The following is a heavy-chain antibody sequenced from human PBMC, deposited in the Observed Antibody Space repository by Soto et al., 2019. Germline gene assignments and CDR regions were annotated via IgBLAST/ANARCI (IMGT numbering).Heavy chain of an antibody. D-gene: IGHD1-26*01. J-gene: IGHJ5*02. CDR1: GFTFCDYY. CDR2: ISSSSSYT. CDR3: ARGRGWEPWLFWFDP. V-gene: IGHV3-11*05. Sequence: PGGSLGLSCAASGFTFCDYYMSWIRQAPGKGLEWVSYISSSSSYTNYADSVKGRFTISRDNAKNSLYLQMNILRAEDTAVYYCARGRGWEPWLFWFDPWGQGTLVTVSS.